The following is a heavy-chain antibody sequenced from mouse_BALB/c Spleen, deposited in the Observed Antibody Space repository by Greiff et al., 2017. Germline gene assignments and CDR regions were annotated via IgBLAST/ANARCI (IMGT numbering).Heavy chain of an antibody. CDR3: TRDRYYVDY. Sequence: EVMLVESGGGLVKPGGSLKLSCAASGFTFSSYTMSWVRQTPEKRLEWVATISSGGSCTYYPDSVKGRFTISRDNAKNTLYLQMSSLKSEDTAMYYCTRDRYYVDYWGQGTTLTVSS. J-gene: IGHJ2*01. CDR1: GFTFSSYT. V-gene: IGHV5-6-4*01. CDR2: ISSGGSCT.